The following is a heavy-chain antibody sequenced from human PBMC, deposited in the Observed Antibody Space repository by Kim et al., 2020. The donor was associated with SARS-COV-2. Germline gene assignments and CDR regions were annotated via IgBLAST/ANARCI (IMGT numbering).Heavy chain of an antibody. J-gene: IGHJ6*02. V-gene: IGHV3-15*01. D-gene: IGHD6-13*01. CDR2: IKSKTDGGTT. Sequence: GGSLRLSCAASGFTFSNAWMSWVRQAPGKGLEWVGRIKSKTDGGTTDYAAPVKGRFTISRDDSKNTLYLQMNSLKTEDTAVYYCTTHAAAGTYYYYYGMDVWGQGTTVTVSS. CDR1: GFTFSNAW. CDR3: TTHAAAGTYYYYYGMDV.